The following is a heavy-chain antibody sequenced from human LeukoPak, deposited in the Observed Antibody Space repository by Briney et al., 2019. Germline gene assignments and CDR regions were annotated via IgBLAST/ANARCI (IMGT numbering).Heavy chain of an antibody. CDR1: GGSFSGYY. CDR2: INHSGGT. V-gene: IGHV4-34*01. Sequence: SETLSLTCAVYGGSFSGYYWSWIRQPPGKGLEWIGEINHSGGTNYNPSLKSRVTISVDTSKNQFSLKLSSVTAADTAVYYCASRRILDYFDYWGQGTLVTVSS. CDR3: ASRRILDYFDY. D-gene: IGHD2/OR15-2a*01. J-gene: IGHJ4*02.